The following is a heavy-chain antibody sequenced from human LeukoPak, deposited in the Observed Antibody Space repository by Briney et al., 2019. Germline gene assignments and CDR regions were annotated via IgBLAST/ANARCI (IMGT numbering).Heavy chain of an antibody. J-gene: IGHJ3*02. D-gene: IGHD2-2*01. V-gene: IGHV3-30-3*01. CDR3: ARKVPAATDAFDI. Sequence: PGGSLRLSCAASGFTFSSYAMSWVRQAPGKGLEWVAVISYDGSNKYYADSVKGRFTISRDNSKNTLYLQMNSLRAEDTAVYYCARKVPAATDAFDIWGQGTMVTVSS. CDR2: ISYDGSNK. CDR1: GFTFSSYA.